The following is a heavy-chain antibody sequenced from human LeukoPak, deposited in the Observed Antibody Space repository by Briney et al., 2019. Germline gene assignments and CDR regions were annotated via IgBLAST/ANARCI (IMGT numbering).Heavy chain of an antibody. J-gene: IGHJ4*02. CDR1: GFTFSSYS. D-gene: IGHD3-9*01. CDR2: ISSSSSYI. V-gene: IGHV3-21*01. CDR3: AKDGHTSGYYYFDY. Sequence: GGSLRLSCAASGFTFSSYSMNWVRQAPGKGLEWVSSISSSSSYIYYADSVKGRFTISRDNAKNSLYLQMNSLRDEDTAVYYCAKDGHTSGYYYFDYWGQGTLVTVSS.